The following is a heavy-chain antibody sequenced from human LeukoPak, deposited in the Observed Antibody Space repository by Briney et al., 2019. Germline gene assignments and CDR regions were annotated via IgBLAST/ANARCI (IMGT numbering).Heavy chain of an antibody. CDR2: ISAYNGNT. J-gene: IGHJ6*03. CDR1: GYTFTSYG. V-gene: IGHV1-18*01. CDR3: ARDHYDFWSGYYSSTYYYYMDV. D-gene: IGHD3-3*01. Sequence: ASVTVSCKASGYTFTSYGISWVRQAPGQGLEWMGWISAYNGNTNYAQKLQGRVTMTTDTSTSTAYMELRSLRSDDTAVYYCARDHYDFWSGYYSSTYYYYMDVWGKGTTVTVSS.